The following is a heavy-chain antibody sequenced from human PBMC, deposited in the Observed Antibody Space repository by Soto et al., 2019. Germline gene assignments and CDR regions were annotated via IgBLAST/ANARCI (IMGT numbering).Heavy chain of an antibody. CDR3: ARGTYYYGQG. J-gene: IGHJ3*01. CDR2: IYHSGTT. CDR1: GGSISSSNW. V-gene: IGHV4-4*02. D-gene: IGHD3-10*01. Sequence: QVQLQESGPGLVKPSGTLSLTCAVSGGSISSSNWWSWVRQPPGKGLEWIGEIYHSGTTYYNPSLRSRVTISIDTSKNQFSLKLSSVTAADTALYYCARGTYYYGQGCGQGTMVTVSS.